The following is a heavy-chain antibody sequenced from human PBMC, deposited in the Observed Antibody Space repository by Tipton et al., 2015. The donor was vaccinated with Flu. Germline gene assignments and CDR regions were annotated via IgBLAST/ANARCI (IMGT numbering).Heavy chain of an antibody. D-gene: IGHD6-13*01. V-gene: IGHV4-4*07. J-gene: IGHJ5*02. CDR1: GGSINSFY. CDR3: ARGLEAATGSWGQNWFDP. CDR2: IFTSGNT. Sequence: LRLSCTVSGGSINSFYWSWIRQPAGKGLEWIGRIFTSGNTNYSPSLKSRVTISLDTSKNQFSLKLRSVTAADTAVYYCARGLEAATGSWGQNWFDPWGQGTLVTVSS.